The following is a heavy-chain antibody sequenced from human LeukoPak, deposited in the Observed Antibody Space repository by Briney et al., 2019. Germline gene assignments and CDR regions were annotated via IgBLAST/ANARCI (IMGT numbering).Heavy chain of an antibody. J-gene: IGHJ4*02. CDR2: ISNSGDST. V-gene: IGHV3-23*01. Sequence: PGGSLRLSCAASGFSFSSHAMSWVRQAPGKGLEWVSAISNSGDSTYYADSVKGRFTISRDNSKNTLYLQMNSLRAEDTAVYYCARRLSMTTPRGYWGQGTLVTVSS. CDR3: ARRLSMTTPRGY. D-gene: IGHD2-15*01. CDR1: GFSFSSHA.